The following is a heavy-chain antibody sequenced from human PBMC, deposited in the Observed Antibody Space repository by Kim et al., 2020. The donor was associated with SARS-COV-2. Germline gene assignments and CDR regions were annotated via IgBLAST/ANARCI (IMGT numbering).Heavy chain of an antibody. CDR1: GGSISSYY. V-gene: IGHV4-59*13. CDR3: ARKRGFIYGYDY. CDR2: IYYSGST. Sequence: SETLSLTCTVSGGSISSYYWSWIRQPPGKGLEWIGYIYYSGSTNYNPSLKSRVTISVDTSKNQFSLKLSSVTAADTAVYYCARKRGFIYGYDYWGQGTLVTVSS. D-gene: IGHD5-18*01. J-gene: IGHJ4*02.